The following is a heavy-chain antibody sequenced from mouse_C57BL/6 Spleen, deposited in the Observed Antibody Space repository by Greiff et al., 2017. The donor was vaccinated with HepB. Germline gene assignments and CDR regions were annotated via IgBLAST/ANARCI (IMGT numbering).Heavy chain of an antibody. V-gene: IGHV1-64*01. CDR2: IHPNSGST. J-gene: IGHJ1*03. D-gene: IGHD2-5*01. CDR1: GYTFTSYW. Sequence: QVQLQQPGAELVKPGASVKLSCKASGYTFTSYWMHWVKQRPGQGLEWIGMIHPNSGSTNYNEKFKSKATLTVDKSTSTAYMQLSSLTSEDAAVYYCARGESNYNFDVWGTGTTVTVSS. CDR3: ARGESNYNFDV.